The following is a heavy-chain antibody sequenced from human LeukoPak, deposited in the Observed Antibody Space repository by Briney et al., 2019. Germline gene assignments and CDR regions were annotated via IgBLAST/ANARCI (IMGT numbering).Heavy chain of an antibody. D-gene: IGHD2-15*01. CDR2: MYPGDSDI. V-gene: IGHV5-51*01. Sequence: GESLKISCKGSGYSFTNYWIGWVRQMPGKGLEWMGIMYPGDSDIRYSPSFQGQVTISADKSISTAYLQWNSPKASDTAMYYCARHRAGYCSGGSCFGGWFDPWGQGTLVTVSS. CDR1: GYSFTNYW. CDR3: ARHRAGYCSGGSCFGGWFDP. J-gene: IGHJ5*02.